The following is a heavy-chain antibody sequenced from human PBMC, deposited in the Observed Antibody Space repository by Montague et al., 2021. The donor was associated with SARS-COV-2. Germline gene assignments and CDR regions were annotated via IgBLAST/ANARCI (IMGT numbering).Heavy chain of an antibody. CDR1: GGAMSRGQW. CDR2: IYHDGST. J-gene: IGHJ4*02. V-gene: IGHV4-4*02. CDR3: ARFTSTGSGSYYIFDY. D-gene: IGHD1-26*01. Sequence: SETLSLTCDVSGGAMSRGQWWSWVRQPPGKGLEWIGEIYHDGSTNYNPSLKSRLTISVDKSKNQFSLKLSSVTAADTAVYYCARFTSTGSGSYYIFDYWGQGTLVTVSS.